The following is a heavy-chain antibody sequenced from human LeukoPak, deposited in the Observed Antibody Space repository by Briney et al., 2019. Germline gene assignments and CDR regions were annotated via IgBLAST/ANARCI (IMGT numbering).Heavy chain of an antibody. J-gene: IGHJ4*02. D-gene: IGHD3-22*01. CDR1: GGSISSGDYY. CDR3: ARENTYYYDSSGSYYSDY. CDR2: IYYSGST. V-gene: IGHV4-30-4*01. Sequence: PSETLSLTCTVSGGSISSGDYYWSWIRQPPGKGLEWIGYIYYSGSTYYNPSLKSRVTISVDTSKNQFSLKLSSVTAADTAVYYCARENTYYYDSSGSYYSDYWGQGTLVTVSS.